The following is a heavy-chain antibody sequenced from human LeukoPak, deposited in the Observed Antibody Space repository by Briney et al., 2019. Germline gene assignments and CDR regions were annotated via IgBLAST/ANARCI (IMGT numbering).Heavy chain of an antibody. D-gene: IGHD6-13*01. CDR3: ASEPGIAAAVDY. CDR2: IWYDGSNK. V-gene: IGHV3-33*01. J-gene: IGHJ4*02. CDR1: GFTFSSYG. Sequence: GGSLRLSCAASGFTFSSYGMHWVRQAPGKGLEWVAVIWYDGSNKYYADSVKGRFTISRDNSKNTLYLQMNSLRAEDTAVYYCASEPGIAAAVDYWGQGTLVTVSS.